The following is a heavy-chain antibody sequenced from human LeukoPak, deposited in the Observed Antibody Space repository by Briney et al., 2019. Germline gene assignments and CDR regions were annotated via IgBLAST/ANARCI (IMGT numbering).Heavy chain of an antibody. CDR2: IYYSGST. D-gene: IGHD6-19*01. J-gene: IGHJ6*02. Sequence: SETLSLTCTVSGGSISSSSYYWGWIRQPPGKGMEWEGSIYYSGSTYYNPSLKSRVTISVDTSKNQFSLKLSSVTAADTAVYYCARRSIAVARNYYGMDVWGQGTTVTVSS. CDR1: GGSISSSSYY. V-gene: IGHV4-39*01. CDR3: ARRSIAVARNYYGMDV.